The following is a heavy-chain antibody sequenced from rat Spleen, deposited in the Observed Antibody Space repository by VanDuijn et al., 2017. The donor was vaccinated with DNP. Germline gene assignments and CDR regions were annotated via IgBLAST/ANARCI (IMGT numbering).Heavy chain of an antibody. CDR1: GFTFNNYW. D-gene: IGHD1-4*01. CDR2: ITSNGVST. V-gene: IGHV5-31*01. CDR3: ARATRGGVFPSYYWYFDF. Sequence: EVQLVESGGDLVQPGRSLKLSCLASGFTFNNYWMTWFRQVPGKGLEWIASITSNGVSTYYPDSVKGRFTISRDIAKSTLYLQMNSLRAEDMATYYCARATRGGVFPSYYWYFDFWGPGTMVTVSS. J-gene: IGHJ1*01.